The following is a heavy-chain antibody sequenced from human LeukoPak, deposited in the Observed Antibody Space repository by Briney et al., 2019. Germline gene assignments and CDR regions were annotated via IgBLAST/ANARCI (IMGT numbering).Heavy chain of an antibody. J-gene: IGHJ5*02. Sequence: GGSLRLSCAASGFTFSSYAISWVRQAPGQGLEWMGGIIPIFGTANYAQKFQGRVTITADESTSTAYMELSSLRSEDTAVYYCARGLSYYGSGSYYKPHNWFDPWGQGTLVTVSS. V-gene: IGHV1-69*01. CDR2: IIPIFGTA. D-gene: IGHD3-10*01. CDR1: GFTFSSYA. CDR3: ARGLSYYGSGSYYKPHNWFDP.